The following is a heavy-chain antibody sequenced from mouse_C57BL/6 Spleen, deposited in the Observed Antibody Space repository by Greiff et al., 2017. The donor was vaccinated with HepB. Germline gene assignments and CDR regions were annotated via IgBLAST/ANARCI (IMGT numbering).Heavy chain of an antibody. CDR1: GYTFTDYN. V-gene: IGHV1-18*01. D-gene: IGHD2-10*02. Sequence: EVQLQQSGPELVKPGASVKIPCKASGYTFTDYNMDWVKQSHGKSLEWIGDINPNNGGTIYNQKFKGKATLTVDKSSSTAYMELRSLTSEDTAVYYCAREGYGNYPYYAMDYWGQGTSVTVSS. J-gene: IGHJ4*01. CDR3: AREGYGNYPYYAMDY. CDR2: INPNNGGT.